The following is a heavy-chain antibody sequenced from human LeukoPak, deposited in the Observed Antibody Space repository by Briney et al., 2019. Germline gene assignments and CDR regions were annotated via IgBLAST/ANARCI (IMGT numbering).Heavy chain of an antibody. CDR2: IYYSGST. Sequence: PSETLSLTCTVSGGSISSYYWSWIRQPPGKGLEWIGYIYYSGSTNYNPSLKSRVTISLDTSKTQFSLKPSSVTAADTAVYYCARARSSGYPDYWGQGTLVTVPS. D-gene: IGHD3-22*01. CDR1: GGSISSYY. CDR3: ARARSSGYPDY. V-gene: IGHV4-59*01. J-gene: IGHJ4*02.